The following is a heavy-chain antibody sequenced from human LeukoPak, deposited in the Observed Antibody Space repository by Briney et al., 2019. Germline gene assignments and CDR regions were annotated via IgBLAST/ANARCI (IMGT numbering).Heavy chain of an antibody. CDR2: LKSKTSGGTT. J-gene: IGHJ4*02. CDR1: GFTFSDAW. V-gene: IGHV3-15*01. CDR3: TALGYPQYFHH. D-gene: IGHD2-15*01. Sequence: PGGSLRLSCAAPGFTFSDAWMTWVPQAPGKGLEWVGRLKSKTSGGTTDYTAPVKGRLTISRDDSKNTHYFQMNSLRTEDTAVYYCTALGYPQYFHHWGQGTLVTVSS.